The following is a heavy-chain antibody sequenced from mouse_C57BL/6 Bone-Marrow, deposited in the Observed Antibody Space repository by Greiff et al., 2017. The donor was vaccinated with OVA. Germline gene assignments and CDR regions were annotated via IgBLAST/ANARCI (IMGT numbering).Heavy chain of an antibody. D-gene: IGHD2-4*01. CDR3: ASYYDYDGDFDY. Sequence: EVQLQESGPGLVKPSQSLSLTCSVTGYSITSGYYWNWIRQFPGNKLEWMGYISYDGSNNYNPSLKNRISITRDTSKNQFFLKLNSVTTEDTATYYCASYYDYDGDFDYWGQGTTLTVSS. V-gene: IGHV3-6*01. J-gene: IGHJ2*01. CDR1: GYSITSGYY. CDR2: ISYDGSN.